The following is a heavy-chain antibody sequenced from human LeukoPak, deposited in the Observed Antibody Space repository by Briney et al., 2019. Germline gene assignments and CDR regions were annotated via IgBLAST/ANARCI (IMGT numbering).Heavy chain of an antibody. CDR2: IRNKAKSYTT. CDR1: GFTFSDYY. D-gene: IGHD4-23*01. Sequence: PGGSLRLSCAASGFTFSDYYMDWVRQAPGKGLEWVGRIRNKAKSYTTDYAASVKGRFSISRDDSKHSVYLQMNSLKIEDTAVYYCATFGVGGNAGFGFWGQGTLVTVSS. J-gene: IGHJ4*02. CDR3: ATFGVGGNAGFGF. V-gene: IGHV3-72*01.